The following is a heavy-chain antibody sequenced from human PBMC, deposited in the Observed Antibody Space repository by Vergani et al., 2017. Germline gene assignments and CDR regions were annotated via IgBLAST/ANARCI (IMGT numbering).Heavy chain of an antibody. Sequence: EVQLVESGGGLVKPGGSLRLSCAASGFTFSNAWMSWVRQAPGKGLEWVGRIKSKTDGGTTDYAAPVKGRFTISRDDSKNTLYLQMNSLKTEDTAVYYCTTGAWLTGYVDAFDIWGQGTMVTVSS. CDR1: GFTFSNAW. V-gene: IGHV3-15*01. D-gene: IGHD3-9*01. CDR2: IKSKTDGGTT. J-gene: IGHJ3*02. CDR3: TTGAWLTGYVDAFDI.